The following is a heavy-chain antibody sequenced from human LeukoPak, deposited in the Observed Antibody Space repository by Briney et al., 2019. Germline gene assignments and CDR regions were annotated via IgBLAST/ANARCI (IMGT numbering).Heavy chain of an antibody. Sequence: PSETLSLTCIVSGGSITNYYWSWIRQPPGKGLEWIGYIYYTGSTNYNPSLNSRVTISIDTSKTQFSLKLSSVTAADTAVYYCARAGTGAFDIWGQGTMVTVSS. CDR2: IYYTGST. J-gene: IGHJ3*02. D-gene: IGHD6-13*01. V-gene: IGHV4-59*01. CDR1: GGSITNYY. CDR3: ARAGTGAFDI.